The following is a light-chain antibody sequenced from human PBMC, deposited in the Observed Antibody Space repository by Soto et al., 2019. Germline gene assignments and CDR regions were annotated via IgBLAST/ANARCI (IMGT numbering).Light chain of an antibody. CDR1: SSDVGGYNY. CDR2: DVS. V-gene: IGLV2-14*01. Sequence: QSVLTHPASVSGSPRQSITISCTGTSSDVGGYNYVSWYQQHPGKAPKFMIYDVSNRPSGVSNRFSGSKSGNTASLTISGLQAEDEADYYCCSYTTSNTRQIVFGTGTKVTVL. J-gene: IGLJ1*01. CDR3: CSYTTSNTRQIV.